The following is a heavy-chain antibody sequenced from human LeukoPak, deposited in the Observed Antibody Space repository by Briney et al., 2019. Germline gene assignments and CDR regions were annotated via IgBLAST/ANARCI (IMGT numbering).Heavy chain of an antibody. CDR2: IDGDGSTT. CDR1: GFTFSDYW. D-gene: IGHD3-22*01. CDR3: AKDLNYYGSSGYLS. V-gene: IGHV3-74*01. J-gene: IGHJ5*02. Sequence: GGSLRLSCAASGFTFSDYWMHWVRHAPGKGLVWVSRIDGDGSTTNYVDSVKGRFTISRDNAKNTLYLQMNSLRAEDTAVYYCAKDLNYYGSSGYLSWGQGTLVTVSS.